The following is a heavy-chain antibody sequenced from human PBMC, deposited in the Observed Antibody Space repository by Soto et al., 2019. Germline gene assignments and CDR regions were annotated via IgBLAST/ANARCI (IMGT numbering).Heavy chain of an antibody. CDR1: GDSISRIDYY. CDR3: AREGGSYDSGGYLIRGAFDF. Sequence: PSETLSLTCSVSGDSISRIDYYWTWIRQHPEKGLEWIGNIYFRGNTYYSPSLESRLTISVDTSKNQFSLKLTSVTAADTAVYYCAREGGSYDSGGYLIRGAFDFWGQGTMVTVSS. J-gene: IGHJ3*01. D-gene: IGHD3-22*01. CDR2: IYFRGNT. V-gene: IGHV4-31*03.